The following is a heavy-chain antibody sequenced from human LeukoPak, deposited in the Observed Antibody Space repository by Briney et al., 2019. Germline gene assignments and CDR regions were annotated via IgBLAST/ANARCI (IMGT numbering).Heavy chain of an antibody. J-gene: IGHJ5*01. CDR3: TRLHYDKSGRGDWFDY. V-gene: IGHV4-4*07. D-gene: IGHD3-10*01. CDR1: GGSISSYY. CDR2: IYTSRST. Sequence: SETLSLTCTVSGGSISSYYWSWIRQPAGKGLQWIGRIYTSRSTNYNPSLMSRVTMSIYTSRSQFSLKLNSVTAADTAMYDCTRLHYDKSGRGDWFDYWGQGTLVSVSS.